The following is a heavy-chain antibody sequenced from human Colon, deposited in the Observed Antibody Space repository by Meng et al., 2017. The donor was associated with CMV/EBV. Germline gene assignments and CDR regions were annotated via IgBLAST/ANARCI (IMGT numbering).Heavy chain of an antibody. CDR2: INPKSGDN. D-gene: IGHD4-23*01. V-gene: IGHV1-2*02. CDR1: GYSFVNYY. J-gene: IGHJ4*02. Sequence: VQEVRPGVGVHKPAASVTVSCSSAGYSFVNYYMHWARQAPGQGLEWMGWINPKSGDNRCAPKFQGRVTLTMDTSIHTANLDLTSLTSDDTAVYFCTRDDCAGNSFDSWGQGSLVTVSS. CDR3: TRDDCAGNSFDS.